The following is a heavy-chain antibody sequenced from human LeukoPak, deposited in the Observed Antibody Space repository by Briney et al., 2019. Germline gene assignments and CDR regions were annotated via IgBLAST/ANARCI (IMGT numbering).Heavy chain of an antibody. CDR3: ARSPYDSSGYYYNYFQH. CDR2: IIPIFGTA. Sequence: ASVKVSCKASGGTFSSYAISWVRQAPGQGLEWMGRIIPIFGTANYAQKFQGGVTITTDESTSTAYMELSSLRSEDTAVYYCARSPYDSSGYYYNYFQHWGQGTLVTVSS. D-gene: IGHD3-22*01. CDR1: GGTFSSYA. V-gene: IGHV1-69*05. J-gene: IGHJ1*01.